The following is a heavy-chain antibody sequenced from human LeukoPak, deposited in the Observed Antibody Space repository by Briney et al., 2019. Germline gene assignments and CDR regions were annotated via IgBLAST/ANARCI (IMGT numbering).Heavy chain of an antibody. V-gene: IGHV3-7*01. CDR3: ARDPEGGACDY. D-gene: IGHD1-26*01. CDR2: IKHDGSEK. Sequence: GGSLRLSCVASGFTFSWSWMSWVRQAPGKGLEWVANIKHDGSEKYYVDSVKGRFTISRDDAKNSVYLQMNGLRAEDTAIYYCARDPEGGACDYWGQGTLVTVSS. J-gene: IGHJ4*02. CDR1: GFTFSWSW.